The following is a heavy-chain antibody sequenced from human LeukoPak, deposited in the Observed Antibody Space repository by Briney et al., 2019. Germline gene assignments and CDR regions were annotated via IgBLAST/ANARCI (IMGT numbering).Heavy chain of an antibody. Sequence: GRSLRLSCSVSGFIFSSYAMHWVRQAPGKGLEWVAVISYDGNDKYYADSVKGRFTISRDSSENTLFLQMSSLRIEDTAVYYCAREWGNSGFDYRGQGTLVTVSS. CDR3: AREWGNSGFDY. CDR1: GFIFSSYA. J-gene: IGHJ4*02. V-gene: IGHV3-30-3*01. CDR2: ISYDGNDK. D-gene: IGHD6-25*01.